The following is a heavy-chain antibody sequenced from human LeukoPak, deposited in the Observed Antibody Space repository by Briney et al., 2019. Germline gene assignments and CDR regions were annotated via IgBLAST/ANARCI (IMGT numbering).Heavy chain of an antibody. CDR1: GYTFTSYD. D-gene: IGHD2-2*01. V-gene: IGHV1-8*03. Sequence: ASLKVSCEASGYTFTSYDINWVRQATGQGLEWMGWMNPNSGNTGYAQKFQGRVTITRNTSISTAYMELSSLRSEDTAVYYCATYCSSTSCPYNWFDPWGQGTLVTVSS. CDR2: MNPNSGNT. CDR3: ATYCSSTSCPYNWFDP. J-gene: IGHJ5*02.